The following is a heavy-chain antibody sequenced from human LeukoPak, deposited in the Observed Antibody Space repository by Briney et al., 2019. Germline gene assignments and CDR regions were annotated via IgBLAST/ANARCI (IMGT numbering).Heavy chain of an antibody. CDR1: GYTFSSYD. Sequence: ASVKVSCKASGYTFSSYDISWVRQAPGQGLEWMGWISAYNGNTNYAQKLQGRVTVTTDTSTSTAYMELKSLRSDDTAVYYCARDYYDSPFDYWGQGTLVTVSS. V-gene: IGHV1-18*01. J-gene: IGHJ4*02. CDR3: ARDYYDSPFDY. D-gene: IGHD3-22*01. CDR2: ISAYNGNT.